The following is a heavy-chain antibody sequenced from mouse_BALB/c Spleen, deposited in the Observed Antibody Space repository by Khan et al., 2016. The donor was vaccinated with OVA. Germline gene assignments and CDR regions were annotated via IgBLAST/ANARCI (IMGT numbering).Heavy chain of an antibody. CDR2: IYPGNGDT. CDR1: GYTFTSYN. J-gene: IGHJ3*01. D-gene: IGHD1-1*01. V-gene: IGHV1-12*01. Sequence: QVQLRQPGAELVKPGASVKMSCKASGYTFTSYNMHWVKQTPGQGLEWIGAIYPGNGDTSYNQKFKGKATLTADKSSSTAYMQLSSLTSEDSAVSYVARGGDYYGSRGAWFAYWGQGTLVTVSA. CDR3: ARGGDYYGSRGAWFAY.